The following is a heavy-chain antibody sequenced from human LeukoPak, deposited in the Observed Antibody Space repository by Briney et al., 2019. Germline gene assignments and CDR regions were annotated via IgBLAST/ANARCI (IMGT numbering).Heavy chain of an antibody. CDR1: GGFFSGYH. CDR2: INDRGRT. V-gene: IGHV4-34*01. D-gene: IGHD3-10*01. Sequence: PSDTLSLTCAVHGGFFSGYHWNWIRQSPEKGLEWIGEINDRGRTNYNPSLKSRVSLSVDTSRKEFSLKLSAVTAADTAVYYCARDPTTMTTLPYYFDFWGQGTLVTVSS. CDR3: ARDPTTMTTLPYYFDF. J-gene: IGHJ4*02.